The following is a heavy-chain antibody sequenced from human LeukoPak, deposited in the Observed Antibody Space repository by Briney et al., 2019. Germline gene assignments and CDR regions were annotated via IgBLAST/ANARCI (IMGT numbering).Heavy chain of an antibody. V-gene: IGHV1-2*02. CDR1: GYTLTGYY. Sequence: ASVNVSCKASGYTLTGYYMHWVRQAPGQGLEWMGWINPNSGGTNYAQKLQGRVTITRDTSISTAYMELSRLRSDDTAVYYCARGFLEWLSYSIYFDYWGQGTLVTVSS. CDR2: INPNSGGT. D-gene: IGHD3-3*01. CDR3: ARGFLEWLSYSIYFDY. J-gene: IGHJ4*02.